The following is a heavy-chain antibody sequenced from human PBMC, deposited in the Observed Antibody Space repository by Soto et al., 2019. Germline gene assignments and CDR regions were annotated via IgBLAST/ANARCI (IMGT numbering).Heavy chain of an antibody. CDR1: GYTFTSYY. CDR2: INPSSGST. D-gene: IGHD5-18*01. Sequence: QVQLVKSGAEVKKPGASVKVSCKASGYTFTSYYMHWVRQAPGQGLEWMGIINPSSGSTSYAQKLGGRVTSTRDKFAGAVYMMLSSLRSKDTSVYYSARGSPNEYSYRWYYYYYGRDVWGQGATVAASS. V-gene: IGHV1-46*04. CDR3: ARGSPNEYSYRWYYYYYGRDV. J-gene: IGHJ6*02.